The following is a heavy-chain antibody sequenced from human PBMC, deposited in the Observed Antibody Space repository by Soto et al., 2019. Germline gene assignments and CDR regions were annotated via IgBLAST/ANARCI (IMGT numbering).Heavy chain of an antibody. CDR3: ARGRIRPYDSSANHLDY. CDR1: GGTFSSYA. J-gene: IGHJ4*02. V-gene: IGHV1-69*13. CDR2: IIPIFGKA. D-gene: IGHD3-22*01. Sequence: GASVKVSCKASGGTFSSYAISWVRQAPGQGLEWMGGIIPIFGKANYAQKFKGRVTITADESTSTAYMELSSLRSEDTAVYYCARGRIRPYDSSANHLDYWGQGTLVTV.